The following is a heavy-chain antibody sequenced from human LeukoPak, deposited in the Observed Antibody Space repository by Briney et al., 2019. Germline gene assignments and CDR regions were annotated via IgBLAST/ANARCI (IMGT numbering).Heavy chain of an antibody. D-gene: IGHD6-19*01. Sequence: ASVKVSCKASGYTFTSFGLTWVRQAPGQGLEWMGWIGANNGNTNYAQKLQGRVTMTTDTSTSTAYMELRSLRSDDTAVYYCARGVAVAGLPYDLDYWGQGTLVTVSS. V-gene: IGHV1-18*01. CDR1: GYTFTSFG. J-gene: IGHJ4*02. CDR2: IGANNGNT. CDR3: ARGVAVAGLPYDLDY.